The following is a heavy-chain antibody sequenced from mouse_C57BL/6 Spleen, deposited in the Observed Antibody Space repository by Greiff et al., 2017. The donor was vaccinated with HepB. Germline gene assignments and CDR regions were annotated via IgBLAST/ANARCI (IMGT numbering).Heavy chain of an antibody. D-gene: IGHD1-1*01. V-gene: IGHV1-82*01. J-gene: IGHJ4*01. Sequence: VQLQQSGPELVKPGASVKISCKASGYAFSSSWMNWVKQRPGKGLEWIGRIYPGDGDTNYNGKFKGKATLTADNSSSTAYMQLSSLTSEDAAVYFCATDEYGSSYGAMDYWGQGTSVTVSS. CDR2: IYPGDGDT. CDR3: ATDEYGSSYGAMDY. CDR1: GYAFSSSW.